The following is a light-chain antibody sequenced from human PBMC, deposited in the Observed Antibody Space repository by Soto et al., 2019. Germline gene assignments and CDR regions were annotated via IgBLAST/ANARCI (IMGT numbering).Light chain of an antibody. CDR2: GAS. J-gene: IGKJ4*01. V-gene: IGKV3-15*01. CDR1: QSVSGN. Sequence: EIVMTQSPATLSVSPGERATLSCRASQSVSGNFAWYQQKPGQPPRLLIYGASTRATGIPARFSGSGSGTEFNLTLSSRQSEDFAFYYCQQYNNWTLTFGGGTKVEIK. CDR3: QQYNNWTLT.